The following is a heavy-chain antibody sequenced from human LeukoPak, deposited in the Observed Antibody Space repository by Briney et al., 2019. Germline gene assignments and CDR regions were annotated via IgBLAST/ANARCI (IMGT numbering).Heavy chain of an antibody. CDR2: IYTSGST. D-gene: IGHD5-12*01. V-gene: IGHV4-4*07. CDR3: AWLPSY. J-gene: IGHJ4*02. CDR1: GGSISNYY. Sequence: SETLSLTCTVSGGSISNYYWSWIRQPAGKGLEWIGRIYTSGSTNYSPSLKSRVTISVDTSKSQLSLKLSSVTAADTAVYYCAWLPSYWGQGTQVTVSS.